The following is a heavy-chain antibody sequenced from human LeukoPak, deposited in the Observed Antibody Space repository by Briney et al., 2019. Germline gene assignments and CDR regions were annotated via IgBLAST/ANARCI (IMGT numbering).Heavy chain of an antibody. CDR2: INPNSGGT. CDR1: GYTFTGYY. Sequence: GASVKVSCKASGYTFTGYYMHWVRQAPGQGLEWMGWINPNSGGTNYAQKFQGRVTMTRDTPISTAYMELSRLRSDDTAVYYCARPSVGWSRRDFDYWGQGTLVTVSS. D-gene: IGHD3-3*01. CDR3: ARPSVGWSRRDFDY. J-gene: IGHJ4*02. V-gene: IGHV1-2*02.